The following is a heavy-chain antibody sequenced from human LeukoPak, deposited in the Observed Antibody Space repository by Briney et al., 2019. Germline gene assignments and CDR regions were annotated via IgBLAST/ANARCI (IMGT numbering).Heavy chain of an antibody. CDR2: ISSSSSYI. D-gene: IGHD3-9*01. J-gene: IGHJ5*02. CDR3: ARTPDILTGYYPGP. CDR1: GFTFSSYS. Sequence: GGSLRLSCAASGFTFSSYSMNWVRQAPGKGLEWVSSISSSSSYIYYADSVKGRFTISRDNAKNSLYLQMSSLRAEDTAVYYCARTPDILTGYYPGPWGQGTLVTVSS. V-gene: IGHV3-21*01.